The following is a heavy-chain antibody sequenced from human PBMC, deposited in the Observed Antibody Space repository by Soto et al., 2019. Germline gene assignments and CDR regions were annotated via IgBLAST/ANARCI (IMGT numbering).Heavy chain of an antibody. V-gene: IGHV6-1*01. CDR3: ARGLEPLRHFDY. J-gene: IGHJ4*02. CDR1: GDSVSSNSAA. CDR2: TYYRSKWYN. D-gene: IGHD1-1*01. Sequence: PSQTLSLTCAISGDSVSSNSAAWNLIRQPPSRGLEWLGRTYYRSKWYNDYAVSVKSRITINPDTSKNQFSLQLNSVTPEDTAVYYCARGLEPLRHFDYWGQGTLVTVSS.